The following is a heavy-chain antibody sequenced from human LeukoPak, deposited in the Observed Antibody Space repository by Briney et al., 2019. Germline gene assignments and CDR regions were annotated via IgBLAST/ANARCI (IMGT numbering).Heavy chain of an antibody. CDR3: AREDHSNYNY. V-gene: IGHV3-7*01. Sequence: GGSLRLSCAASGFPFSSYWMSWVRQAPGKGLEWVANIKQDGGEKFYVDSVKGRFTISRDNAKNSLYLQRNSLRAEDTAVYYCAREDHSNYNYWGQGTLVTVSS. J-gene: IGHJ4*02. D-gene: IGHD4-11*01. CDR2: IKQDGGEK. CDR1: GFPFSSYW.